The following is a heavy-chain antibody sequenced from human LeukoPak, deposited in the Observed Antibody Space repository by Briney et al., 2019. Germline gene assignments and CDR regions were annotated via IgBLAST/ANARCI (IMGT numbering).Heavy chain of an antibody. CDR2: IHPDGIEK. D-gene: IGHD2-21*02. J-gene: IGHJ5*01. CDR3: SRGDDFSGDS. CDR1: GFTFRTYW. Sequence: GGSLRLSCAASGFTFRTYWMSWGRQAPGKGLEWVANIHPDGIEKYHVDSVKGRFTIFRDNARNLLYLQMSSLRADDTAVYYCSRGDDFSGDSWGQGTLVTVSS. V-gene: IGHV3-7*04.